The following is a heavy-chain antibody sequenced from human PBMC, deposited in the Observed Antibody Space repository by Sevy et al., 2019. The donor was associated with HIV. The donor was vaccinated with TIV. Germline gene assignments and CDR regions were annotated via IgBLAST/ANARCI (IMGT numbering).Heavy chain of an antibody. CDR3: VREGCTKPHDY. V-gene: IGHV3-23*01. D-gene: IGHD2-8*01. J-gene: IGHJ4*02. CDR2: FCFGDGTM. CDR1: GFTFSRYT. Sequence: GGSQRLSCAASGFTFSRYTMTWVRQAPGKGLEWVSTFCFGDGTMNYADSAKGRFTISRDNSKNTLYLQMNSLRAEDTAIYYCVREGCTKPHDYWGQGTLVTVSS.